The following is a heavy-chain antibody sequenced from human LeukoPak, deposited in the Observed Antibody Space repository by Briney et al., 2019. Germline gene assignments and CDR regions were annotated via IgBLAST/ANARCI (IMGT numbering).Heavy chain of an antibody. Sequence: GGSLRLSCAASGFTFSNYAMTWVRQAPGKGLDWVAVISYSGEITYYADSVQGRFTISRDNSKNTLYLQMNSLRAEDTAVYYCAKGLRYFDWYDYWGQGTLVTVSS. CDR3: AKGLRYFDWYDY. V-gene: IGHV3-23*01. D-gene: IGHD3-9*01. J-gene: IGHJ4*02. CDR2: ISYSGEIT. CDR1: GFTFSNYA.